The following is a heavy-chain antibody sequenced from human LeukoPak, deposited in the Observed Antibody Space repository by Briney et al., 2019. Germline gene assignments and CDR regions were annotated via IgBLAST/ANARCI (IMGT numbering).Heavy chain of an antibody. V-gene: IGHV3-30*18. D-gene: IGHD4-17*01. Sequence: GSLRLSCAASGFTFSSYGMHWVRQAPGKGLEWVAVISYDGSNKYYADSVKGRFTISRDNSKNTLYLQMNSLRAEDTAVYYCAKSGTNGDYGPRYWGQGTLVTVSS. J-gene: IGHJ4*02. CDR3: AKSGTNGDYGPRY. CDR2: ISYDGSNK. CDR1: GFTFSSYG.